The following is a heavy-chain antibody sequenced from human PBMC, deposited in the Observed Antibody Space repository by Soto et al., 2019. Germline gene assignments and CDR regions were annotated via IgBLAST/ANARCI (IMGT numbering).Heavy chain of an antibody. Sequence: SVKVACKGAVGAFSSDAISWVRQAPGQGLEWMGGIIPIFGTANYAQKFQGRVTITADESTSTAYMELSSLRSEDTAVYYCAREPDDSSGYFYFDYWAQGTLVTVSS. V-gene: IGHV1-69*13. CDR1: VGAFSSDA. CDR3: AREPDDSSGYFYFDY. CDR2: IIPIFGTA. J-gene: IGHJ4*02. D-gene: IGHD3-22*01.